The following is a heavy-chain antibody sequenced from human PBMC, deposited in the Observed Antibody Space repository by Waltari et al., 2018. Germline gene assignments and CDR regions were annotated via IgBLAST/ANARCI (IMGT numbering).Heavy chain of an antibody. D-gene: IGHD3-10*01. CDR1: GGSFSGYY. CDR2: INHSGST. V-gene: IGHV4-34*01. CDR3: ARRITMVRGVITKAGYFDL. J-gene: IGHJ2*01. Sequence: QVQLQQWGAGLLKPSETLSLTCAVYGGSFSGYYWSWIRQPPGKGLEWIGEINHSGSTNYNPSLKSRVTISVDTSKNQFSLKLSSVTAADTAVYYCARRITMVRGVITKAGYFDLWGRGTLVTVSS.